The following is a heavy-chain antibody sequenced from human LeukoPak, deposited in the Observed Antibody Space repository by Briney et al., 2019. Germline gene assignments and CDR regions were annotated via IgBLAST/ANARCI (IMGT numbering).Heavy chain of an antibody. CDR3: ARRRYDILTGYYREGYYFDY. Sequence: GESLKISCKGSGYSFTSYWIGWVRQMPGKGLEWMGIIYPGDPDTSSSPSFQGQVTISADKSISTAYLQSSSLKASDTAMYYCARRRYDILTGYYREGYYFDYWGQGTLVTVSS. J-gene: IGHJ4*02. D-gene: IGHD3-9*01. CDR1: GYSFTSYW. CDR2: IYPGDPDT. V-gene: IGHV5-51*01.